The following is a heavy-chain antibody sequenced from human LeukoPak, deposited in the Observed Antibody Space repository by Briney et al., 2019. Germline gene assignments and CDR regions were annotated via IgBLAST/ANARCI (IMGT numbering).Heavy chain of an antibody. CDR3: ARDKQHSYGRYFDH. J-gene: IGHJ4*02. V-gene: IGHV4-59*01. D-gene: IGHD5-18*01. CDR2: MQSTGNS. CDR1: AGSISTYH. Sequence: PSETLSLTCTVSAGSISTYHWNWIRKSPEKGLEWIGYMQSTGNSNYNPSFKSRVTISVDMSRNQIVLYLSSVTAVDTAVYFCARDKQHSYGRYFDHWGQGILVTVSS.